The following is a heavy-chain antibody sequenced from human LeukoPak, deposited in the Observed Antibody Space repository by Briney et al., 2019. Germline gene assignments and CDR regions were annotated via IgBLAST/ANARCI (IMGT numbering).Heavy chain of an antibody. V-gene: IGHV3-20*04. Sequence: GGSLRLSCAASGFTFVDYGMSWVRPAPGRGLEWVSSINWSGGSTGYADSMKRRFTITRDNAKNSLYLQMNSLRAEDTAVYYCAELGITMIGGVWGKGTTVTISS. CDR2: INWSGGST. CDR3: AELGITMIGGV. D-gene: IGHD3-10*02. J-gene: IGHJ6*04. CDR1: GFTFVDYG.